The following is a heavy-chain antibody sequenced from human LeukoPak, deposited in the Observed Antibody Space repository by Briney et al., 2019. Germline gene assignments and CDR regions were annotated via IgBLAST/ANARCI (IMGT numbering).Heavy chain of an antibody. Sequence: GESLKISCKGSGYSFTNYWIGWVRQMHGKGLEWMGIIYPDDSDTRYSPSFQGQVTISADKSISTAYLQWSSLKASDTAMYYCARSRAAYGDHFDYWGQGTLVTVSS. CDR3: ARSRAAYGDHFDY. D-gene: IGHD4-17*01. J-gene: IGHJ4*02. CDR1: GYSFTNYW. V-gene: IGHV5-51*01. CDR2: IYPDDSDT.